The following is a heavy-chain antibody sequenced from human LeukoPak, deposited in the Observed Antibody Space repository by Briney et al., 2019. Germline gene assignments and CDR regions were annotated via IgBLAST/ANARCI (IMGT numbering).Heavy chain of an antibody. J-gene: IGHJ4*02. CDR1: GGSFSGYY. D-gene: IGHD4/OR15-4a*01. V-gene: IGHV4-59*01. Sequence: KPLETLSLTCAVYGGSFSGYYWSWIRQHPGKGLEWIGYIYYSGSTNYNPSLKSRVTMSVDTSKNQFSLKLSSVTAADTAVYYCARGPNDYGDPHFDYWGQGTLVTVSS. CDR2: IYYSGST. CDR3: ARGPNDYGDPHFDY.